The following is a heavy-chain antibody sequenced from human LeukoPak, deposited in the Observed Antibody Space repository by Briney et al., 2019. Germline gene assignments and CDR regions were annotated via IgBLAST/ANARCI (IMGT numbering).Heavy chain of an antibody. D-gene: IGHD1-1*01. Sequence: ASVKVSCTASGYTFTSYDINWVRQATGQGLEWMGWMNPNSGNTGYAQKFQGRVTMTRNTSISTAYMERSSPRSEDTAVYYCASTFENWKQYYYGMDVWGQGTTVTVSS. V-gene: IGHV1-8*01. CDR3: ASTFENWKQYYYGMDV. CDR1: GYTFTSYD. CDR2: MNPNSGNT. J-gene: IGHJ6*02.